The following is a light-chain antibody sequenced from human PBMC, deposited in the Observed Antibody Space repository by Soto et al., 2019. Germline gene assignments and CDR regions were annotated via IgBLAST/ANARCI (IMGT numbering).Light chain of an antibody. CDR2: GAS. CDR3: QQYGSSPGFT. V-gene: IGKV3-20*01. CDR1: QSVSSSY. J-gene: IGKJ3*01. Sequence: EIVLTQSPGTLSLSPGERATLSCRASQSVSSSYLAWYQQKPGQDPRLLISGASSRATGIPDRFSGSGSGTDFTLTISRLEPEDFAVYYCQQYGSSPGFTFGPGTKVDIK.